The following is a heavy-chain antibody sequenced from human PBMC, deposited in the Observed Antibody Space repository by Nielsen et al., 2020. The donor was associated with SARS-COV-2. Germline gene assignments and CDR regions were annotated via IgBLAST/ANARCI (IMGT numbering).Heavy chain of an antibody. CDR1: EFTLSSYS. J-gene: IGHJ6*02. V-gene: IGHV3-21*01. Sequence: GGSLRLSCAASEFTLSSYSMNWVRQAPGKGLQWVSSISSGSSFIYYADSVKGRFIISRDNAKNSLYLQMNSLRAEDTAVYYFARGRNSYDYEHHYYYGMDVWGQGTTVTVSS. CDR3: ARGRNSYDYEHHYYYGMDV. D-gene: IGHD3-16*01. CDR2: ISSGSSFI.